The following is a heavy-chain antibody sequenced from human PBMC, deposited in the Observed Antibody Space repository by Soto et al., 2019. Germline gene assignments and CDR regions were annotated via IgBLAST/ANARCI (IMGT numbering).Heavy chain of an antibody. D-gene: IGHD2-15*01. CDR1: GFTFRSYA. CDR3: ASGIVVAGPDY. Sequence: GGSLRLSCAASGFTFRSYAMHWVRQAPGKGLEWVAVISGDGSGTYYADSVKGRFTISRDNSKNTLYLQMNSLRAEDTAVYYCASGIVVAGPDYWGQGTLVTVSS. J-gene: IGHJ4*02. V-gene: IGHV3-30*03. CDR2: ISGDGSGT.